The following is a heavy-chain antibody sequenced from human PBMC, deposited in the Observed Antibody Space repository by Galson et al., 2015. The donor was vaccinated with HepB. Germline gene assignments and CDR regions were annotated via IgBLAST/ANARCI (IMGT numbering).Heavy chain of an antibody. J-gene: IGHJ4*02. Sequence: SVTVSCKASGYTFTSYAMHWVRQAPGQRLEWMGWINAGNGNTKYSQKFQGRVTITRDTSASTAYMELSSLRSEDTALYYCARLVAATYYYFDYWGQGTLVTVSS. CDR3: ARLVAATYYYFDY. CDR2: INAGNGNT. CDR1: GYTFTSYA. V-gene: IGHV1-3*01. D-gene: IGHD2-15*01.